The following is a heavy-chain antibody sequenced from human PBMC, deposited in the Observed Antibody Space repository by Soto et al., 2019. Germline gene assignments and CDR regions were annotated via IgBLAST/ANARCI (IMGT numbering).Heavy chain of an antibody. J-gene: IGHJ5*02. V-gene: IGHV3-30-3*01. D-gene: IGHD5-18*01. Sequence: QVQLVESGGGVVQPGRSLRLSCAASGFTFSSYAVHWVRQAPGKGLEWVAVISYDGSNKYYADSVKGRFTISRDNSKNTLYLQMNSLRAEDTAVYYCARDRTAMALNWFDPWVQGTLVTVSS. CDR3: ARDRTAMALNWFDP. CDR2: ISYDGSNK. CDR1: GFTFSSYA.